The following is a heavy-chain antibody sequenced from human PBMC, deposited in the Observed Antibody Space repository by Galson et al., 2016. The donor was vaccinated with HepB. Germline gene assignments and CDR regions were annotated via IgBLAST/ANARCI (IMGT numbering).Heavy chain of an antibody. CDR1: GGSFSGFY. CDR3: ARGRGGWLQNLKDY. J-gene: IGHJ4*02. Sequence: SETLSLTCDVYGGSFSGFYWSWIRQPPGKGLEWIGEINHSGTTNYNPSLKSRVTISIDTSKNRFSLKLSSVTAADTAVYYCARGRGGWLQNLKDYWGQGTLVTVSS. V-gene: IGHV4-34*01. D-gene: IGHD5-24*01. CDR2: INHSGTT.